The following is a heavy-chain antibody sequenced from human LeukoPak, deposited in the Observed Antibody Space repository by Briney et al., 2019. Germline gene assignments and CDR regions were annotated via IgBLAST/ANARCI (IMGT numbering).Heavy chain of an antibody. CDR2: LYSGAGT. CDR1: GFTVSSNY. J-gene: IGHJ6*03. V-gene: IGHV3-53*01. Sequence: PGGSLRLSCAASGFTVSSNYMTWVRQAPGKGLEWVSVLYSGAGTYYADSVKGRLTISRDNSKNTLYLQMNSLRAEDTAVYYCARDPMAVAAFYMDVWGKGTTVTVSS. D-gene: IGHD6-19*01. CDR3: ARDPMAVAAFYMDV.